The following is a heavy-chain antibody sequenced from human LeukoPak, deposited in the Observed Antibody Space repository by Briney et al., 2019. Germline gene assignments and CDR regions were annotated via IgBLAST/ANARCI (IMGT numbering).Heavy chain of an antibody. V-gene: IGHV4-59*01. J-gene: IGHJ4*02. D-gene: IGHD3-3*01. Sequence: SETLSLTCTVSGGSISRYYWSWIRQPPGAGLGWIGYIYYTGRADYNPSLKSRVSMSVDTSKNQFSLRVNSMTAADTAVYYFARGDFWSGAXTDWGQGTLVTVSS. CDR3: ARGDFWSGAXTD. CDR2: IYYTGRA. CDR1: GGSISRYY.